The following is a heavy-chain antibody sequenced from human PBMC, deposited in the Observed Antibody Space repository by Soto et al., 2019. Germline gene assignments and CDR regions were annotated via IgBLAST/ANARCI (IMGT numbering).Heavy chain of an antibody. D-gene: IGHD3-10*01. CDR1: GGSITSHY. V-gene: IGHV4-59*08. J-gene: IGHJ6*02. Sequence: QVQLQESGPGLVKPSETLSLTCSVSGGSITSHYCSWFRQPPGKGLEWIGYIHHSGSTSYNPSLKSRVTMSVDTSKNQFSLKVSSVTAADTALYYCARQWFGQLHGLVDVWGPGTTVTVSS. CDR2: IHHSGST. CDR3: ARQWFGQLHGLVDV.